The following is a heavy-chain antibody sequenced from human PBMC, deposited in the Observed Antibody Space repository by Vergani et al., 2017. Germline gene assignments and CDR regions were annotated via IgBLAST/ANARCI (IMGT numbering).Heavy chain of an antibody. CDR3: ARDTGTSNRFDS. CDR2: VSTGTKSQ. Sequence: QLVESGGGWVQPGGSLRLSCVVSGFDFSSYIMNWVRQAPGKGLEWVSFVSTGTKSQSYAESVKGRFTISRDSAKNSLYLQMDSLRAEDTAVYYCARDTGTSNRFDSWGQGTLVTVSS. D-gene: IGHD4-17*01. V-gene: IGHV3-48*01. CDR1: GFDFSSYI. J-gene: IGHJ5*01.